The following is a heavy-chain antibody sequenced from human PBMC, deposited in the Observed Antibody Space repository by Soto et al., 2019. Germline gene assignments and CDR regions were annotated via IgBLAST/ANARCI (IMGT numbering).Heavy chain of an antibody. CDR2: IIPIFGTA. CDR1: GGTFSSYA. V-gene: IGHV1-69*12. CDR3: ARGGGALELHGYYYGMDV. Sequence: QVQLVQSGAEVKKPGSSVKVSCKASGGTFSSYAISWVRQAPGQGLEWMGGIIPIFGTANYAQKFQGRVTITADESRSTAYMELSSLRSEDTAVYYCARGGGALELHGYYYGMDVWGQGTTVTVSS. J-gene: IGHJ6*02. D-gene: IGHD1-7*01.